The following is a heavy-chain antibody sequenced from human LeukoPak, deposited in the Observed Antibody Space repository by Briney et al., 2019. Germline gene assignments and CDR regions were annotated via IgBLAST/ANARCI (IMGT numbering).Heavy chain of an antibody. J-gene: IGHJ5*02. D-gene: IGHD3-22*01. CDR1: GVSVSSGSYY. CDR3: ARLVDTPVIRGYYFDP. Sequence: SQTLSLTCTVSGVSVSSGSYYWSWIRQPAGKGLEWIGRIYISGSTNYNSSLRGRVTMSIDTSKNQFSLTLTSVTAADTAVYYCARLVDTPVIRGYYFDPWGQGTLFTVSS. CDR2: IYISGST. V-gene: IGHV4-61*02.